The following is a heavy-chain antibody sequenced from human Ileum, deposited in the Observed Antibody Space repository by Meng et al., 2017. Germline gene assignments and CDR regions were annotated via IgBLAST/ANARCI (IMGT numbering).Heavy chain of an antibody. Sequence: PSASLSLAVGARSGFRGKSKRVSVLPEPPGKGRELIGEISNSGKTVYSPSLKSRVRISLDKSNNQFSLTLNSVTAADTAMYYCARERIRELGLFDSWGQGTLVTVSS. D-gene: IGHD3-10*01. CDR2: ISNSGKT. CDR3: ARERIRELGLFDS. J-gene: IGHJ4*02. V-gene: IGHV4-4*02. CDR1: SGFRGKSKR.